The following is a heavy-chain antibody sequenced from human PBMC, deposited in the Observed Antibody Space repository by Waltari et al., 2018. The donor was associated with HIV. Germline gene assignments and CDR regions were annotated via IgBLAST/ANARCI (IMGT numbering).Heavy chain of an antibody. J-gene: IGHJ4*02. CDR3: ATSGYSISGAGFDY. CDR1: GYSFTSYW. V-gene: IGHV5-51*01. CDR2: IYRGDAQT. D-gene: IGHD6-13*01. Sequence: EVQLVQSGAEVQKPGESLKISCKGSGYSFTSYWIGWVRQLPGKGLEWMGRIYRGDAQTRYSPSVQGQVTISADKSISTAYLQWSSLKASDTAMYYCATSGYSISGAGFDYWGQGTLVTVSS.